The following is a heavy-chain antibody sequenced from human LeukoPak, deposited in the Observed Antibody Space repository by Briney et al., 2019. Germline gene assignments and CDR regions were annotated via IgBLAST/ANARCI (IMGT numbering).Heavy chain of an antibody. CDR3: AKTYWGSVYDY. J-gene: IGHJ4*02. CDR2: INASGGKP. CDR1: GFPFSSYA. Sequence: GGSLRLSCAASGFPFSSYAMTWVGQAPGKGAEGVSDINASGGKPYYADSVKGRFTISRENAKKTLYLQMNSLIPGDTATYYCAKTYWGSVYDYWGPGTVVTVSS. D-gene: IGHD7-27*01. V-gene: IGHV3-23*01.